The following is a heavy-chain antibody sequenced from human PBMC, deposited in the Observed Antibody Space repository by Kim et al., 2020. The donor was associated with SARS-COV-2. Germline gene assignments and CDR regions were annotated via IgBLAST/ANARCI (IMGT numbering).Heavy chain of an antibody. CDR2: IYHSGST. CDR1: GYSISSGYY. J-gene: IGHJ2*01. CDR3: ARDGDPYYDFWSGYSGWYFDL. V-gene: IGHV4-38-2*02. D-gene: IGHD3-3*01. Sequence: SETLSLTCTVSGYSISSGYYWGWIRQPPGKGLEWIGSIYHSGSTYYNPSLKSRVTISVDTSKNQFSLKLSSVTAADTAVYYCARDGDPYYDFWSGYSGWYFDLWGRGTLVTVSS.